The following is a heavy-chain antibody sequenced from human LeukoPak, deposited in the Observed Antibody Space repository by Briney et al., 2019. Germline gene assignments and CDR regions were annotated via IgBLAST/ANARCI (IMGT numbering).Heavy chain of an antibody. CDR2: ISSSSSYI. J-gene: IGHJ5*02. D-gene: IGHD3-10*01. CDR3: ARDPGYYYGSGSYGPWFDP. Sequence: GRSLRLSCAASGFTFSSYSMNWVRQAPGKGLEWVSSISSSSSYIYYADSVKGRFTISRDNAKNSLYLQMNSLRAEDTAVYYCARDPGYYYGSGSYGPWFDPWGQGTLVTVSS. CDR1: GFTFSSYS. V-gene: IGHV3-21*01.